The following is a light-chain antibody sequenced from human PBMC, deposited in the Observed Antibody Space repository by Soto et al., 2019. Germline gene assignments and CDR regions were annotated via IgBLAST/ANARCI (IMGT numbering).Light chain of an antibody. J-gene: IGKJ1*01. CDR2: DAS. CDR3: QQYNSFSNT. Sequence: DIQMTQSPSTLSASVGDRVTITCRASQSISNWLAWYQQKPGKAPKLLIYDASSLKSGVPSRFSGSGSGTEFTLTISGLQPDDFATYYCQQYNSFSNTFGQGTKVEIK. V-gene: IGKV1-5*01. CDR1: QSISNW.